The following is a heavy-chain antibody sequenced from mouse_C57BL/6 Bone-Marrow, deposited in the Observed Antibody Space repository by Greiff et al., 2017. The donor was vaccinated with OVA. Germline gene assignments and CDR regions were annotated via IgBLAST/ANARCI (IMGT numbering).Heavy chain of an antibody. CDR1: GYTFTNYW. CDR2: IYPGGGYT. D-gene: IGHD1-2*01. CDR3: ARFRYYGLDY. J-gene: IGHJ2*01. Sequence: QVQLQQSGAELVRPGTSVKMSCKASGYTFTNYWIGWAKQRPGHGLEWIGDIYPGGGYTNYNEKFKCKATLTADKSSSTAYMQFSSLTSEDSAIYYCARFRYYGLDYWGQGTTLTVSS. V-gene: IGHV1-63*01.